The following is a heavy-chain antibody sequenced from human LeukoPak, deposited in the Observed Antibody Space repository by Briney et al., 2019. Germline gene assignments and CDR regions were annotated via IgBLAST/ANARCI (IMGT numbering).Heavy chain of an antibody. D-gene: IGHD3-10*01. CDR3: ARHGRGSRSPNAFDI. V-gene: IGHV5-51*01. CDR2: IYPDDSVI. J-gene: IGHJ3*02. CDR1: GYSFTSYW. Sequence: GESLKISCKGSGYSFTSYWISWVRQMPGEGLQWMGIIYPDDSVIRYSPSFQGQVTISADKSIITAYLQWSSLKASDTAMYYCARHGRGSRSPNAFDIWGQGTMVSVSS.